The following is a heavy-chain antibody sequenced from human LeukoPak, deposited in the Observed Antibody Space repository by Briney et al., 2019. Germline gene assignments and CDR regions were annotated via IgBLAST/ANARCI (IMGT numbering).Heavy chain of an antibody. CDR1: GFTFSSYS. V-gene: IGHV3-21*01. J-gene: IGHJ4*02. CDR2: ISSSSDYI. D-gene: IGHD3-10*01. Sequence: PGGSLRLSCAASGFTFSSYSMNWVRQAPGKGLESVSFISSSSDYIYYADSVKGRFTISRDNAKNSLYLQMNSLRAEDTAVYYCARDLSQDGSGSYYPYFDYWGQGTLVTVSS. CDR3: ARDLSQDGSGSYYPYFDY.